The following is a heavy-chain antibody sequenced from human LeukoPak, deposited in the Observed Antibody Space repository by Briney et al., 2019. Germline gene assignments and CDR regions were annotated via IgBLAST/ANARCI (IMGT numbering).Heavy chain of an antibody. CDR1: GGSISSYY. J-gene: IGHJ6*03. Sequence: SETLSPTCTVSGGSISSYYWSWIRQPPGKGLEWIGYIYTSGSTNYNPSLKSRVTISVDTSKNQFSLKLSSVTAADTAVYYCAAGSVAAPNYYYYMDVWGKGTTVTVSS. V-gene: IGHV4-4*09. CDR3: AAGSVAAPNYYYYMDV. CDR2: IYTSGST.